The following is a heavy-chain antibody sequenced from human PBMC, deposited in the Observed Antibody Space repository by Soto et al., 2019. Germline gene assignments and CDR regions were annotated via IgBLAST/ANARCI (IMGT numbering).Heavy chain of an antibody. Sequence: QVQLVQSGAEVKKPGASVKVSCKASGYTFTDNHIHWLRRAPGQRLEWMGRIDPKSGDTNFAPTYQGRVTMTRDTSTNTVDMELTRLTSGDTAIYFCARRHLRDYIRWNFDPWGQGTLVTVSS. CDR1: GYTFTDNH. CDR3: ARRHLRDYIRWNFDP. CDR2: IDPKSGDT. D-gene: IGHD3-16*01. V-gene: IGHV1-2*02. J-gene: IGHJ5*02.